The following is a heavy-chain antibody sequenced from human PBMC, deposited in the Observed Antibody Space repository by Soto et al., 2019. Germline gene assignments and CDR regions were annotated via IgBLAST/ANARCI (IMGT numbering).Heavy chain of an antibody. J-gene: IGHJ6*02. D-gene: IGHD1-26*01. Sequence: SETLSLTCTVSGGSISSSSYYWGWIRQPPGKGLEWIGSIYYSGSTYYNPSLKSRVTISVDTSKNQFSLKLSSVTAADTAVYYCARWSGSYNYYGMDVWGQGTTVTVSS. CDR3: ARWSGSYNYYGMDV. CDR2: IYYSGST. V-gene: IGHV4-39*01. CDR1: GGSISSSSYY.